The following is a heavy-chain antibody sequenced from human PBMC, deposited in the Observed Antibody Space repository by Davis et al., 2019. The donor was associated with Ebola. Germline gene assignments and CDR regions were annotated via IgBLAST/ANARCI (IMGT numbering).Heavy chain of an antibody. V-gene: IGHV6-1*01. CDR3: ARGWLRSKFDY. CDR2: TYYYRSKWYI. D-gene: IGHD5-12*01. Sequence: PSETLSLTCAISGDSVSSGGWNWIRQSPSRGLEWLGRTYYYRSKWYIDYAESVRGRIIINPDTSKNQLSLQVNSVIPEDTAVYYCARGWLRSKFDYWGRGTLVTVSS. J-gene: IGHJ4*02. CDR1: GDSVSSGG.